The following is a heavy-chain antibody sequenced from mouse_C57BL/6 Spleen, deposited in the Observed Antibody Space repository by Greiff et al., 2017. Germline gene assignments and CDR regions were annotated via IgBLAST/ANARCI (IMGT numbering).Heavy chain of an antibody. CDR1: GFTFSSYG. CDR3: ARQGTTVFDY. D-gene: IGHD1-1*01. CDR2: ISSGGSYT. J-gene: IGHJ2*01. Sequence: VQLVESGGDLVKPGGSLKLSCAASGFTFSSYGMSWVRQTPDKRLEWVATISSGGSYTYYPDSVKGRFTISRDNAKNTLYLQMSSLKSEDTAMYYCARQGTTVFDYWGQGTTLTVSA. V-gene: IGHV5-6*01.